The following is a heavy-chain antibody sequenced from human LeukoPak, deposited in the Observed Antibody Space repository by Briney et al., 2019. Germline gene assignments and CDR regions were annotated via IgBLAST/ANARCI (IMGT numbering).Heavy chain of an antibody. V-gene: IGHV3-21*01. CDR1: GFTFSSYS. Sequence: PGGSLRLSCAASGFTFSSYSMNWVRQAPGKGLEWVSSISSSSSYIYYAPSVKGRFTISRDNAKNSLYLQMNSLRAEDTAVYYCARDTYYYGSGSYYLFDYWGQGTLVTVSS. D-gene: IGHD3-10*01. CDR2: ISSSSSYI. CDR3: ARDTYYYGSGSYYLFDY. J-gene: IGHJ4*02.